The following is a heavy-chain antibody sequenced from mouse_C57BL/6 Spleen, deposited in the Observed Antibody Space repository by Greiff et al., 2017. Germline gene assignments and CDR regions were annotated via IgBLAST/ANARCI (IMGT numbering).Heavy chain of an antibody. CDR3: ARGDLPLVSMDD. D-gene: IGHD1-1*02. CDR2: ISSGSSTI. J-gene: IGHJ4*01. V-gene: IGHV5-17*01. CDR1: GFTFSDYG. Sequence: EVQLQESGGGLVKPGGSLKLSCAASGFTFSDYGMHWVRQAPEKGLEWVAYISSGSSTIYYADTVKGRFTISRDNAKNTLFLQMTSLRSEDTAMYYCARGDLPLVSMDDWGQGTSVTVSS.